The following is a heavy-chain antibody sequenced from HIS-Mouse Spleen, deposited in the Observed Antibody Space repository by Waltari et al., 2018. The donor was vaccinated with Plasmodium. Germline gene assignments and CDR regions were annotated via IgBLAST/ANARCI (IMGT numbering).Heavy chain of an antibody. CDR2: IKQDVREK. V-gene: IGHV3-7*01. Sequence: EVQLVESGGGLVQPGGSLRLSCAASGFTFISYWMSWVRQAPGKGREWEAKIKQDVREKYYVDSVKGRCNISRDNAKNSRYLQMNSLRAEDTAVYYCASSWYWYFDLWGRGTLVTVSS. D-gene: IGHD6-13*01. J-gene: IGHJ2*01. CDR3: ASSWYWYFDL. CDR1: GFTFISYW.